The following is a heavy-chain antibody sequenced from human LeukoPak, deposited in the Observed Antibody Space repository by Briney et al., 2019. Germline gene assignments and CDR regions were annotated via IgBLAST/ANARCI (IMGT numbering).Heavy chain of an antibody. D-gene: IGHD7-27*01. J-gene: IGHJ6*02. CDR2: VIPIYGTP. CDR1: GGSFSTSG. Sequence: GASVTVSCKASGGSFSTSGFSWVRQAPGQGLEWMGGVIPIYGTPSYAQKFQGRVTITTDESTSRAYMELSSLRSEDTAVYYCARDHWGIVENGYDYFYYDMDVWGQGTTVTVSS. CDR3: ARDHWGIVENGYDYFYYDMDV. V-gene: IGHV1-69*05.